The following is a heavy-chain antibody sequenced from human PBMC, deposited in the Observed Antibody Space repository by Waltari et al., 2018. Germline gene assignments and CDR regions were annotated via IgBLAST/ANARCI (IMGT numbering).Heavy chain of an antibody. D-gene: IGHD2-8*02. J-gene: IGHJ4*02. CDR2: INPKSGGT. Sequence: QVQLVQSGAEVKKPGASVKVSCKASGYTFTGYYMHWVRQAPGQGLEWMGLINPKSGGTYYAQTFQGWVTMTRDTSTSTVYMELSSLKSDDTAMYYCARRSCTGECYAPYVYWGQGSLVTVSS. CDR3: ARRSCTGECYAPYVY. V-gene: IGHV1-2*04. CDR1: GYTFTGYY.